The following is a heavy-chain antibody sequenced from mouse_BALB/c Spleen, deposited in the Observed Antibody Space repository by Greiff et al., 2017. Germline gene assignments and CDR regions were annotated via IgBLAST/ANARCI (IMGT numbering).Heavy chain of an antibody. CDR3: APGGMDY. V-gene: IGHV5-17*02. CDR2: ISSGSSTI. CDR1: GFTFSSFG. J-gene: IGHJ4*01. Sequence: EVQVVESGGGLVQPGGSRKLSCAASGFTFSSFGMHWVRQAPEKGLEWVAYISSGSSTIYYADTVKGRFTISRDNPKNTLFLQMTSLRSEDTAMYYCAPGGMDYWGQRTSVTVSS.